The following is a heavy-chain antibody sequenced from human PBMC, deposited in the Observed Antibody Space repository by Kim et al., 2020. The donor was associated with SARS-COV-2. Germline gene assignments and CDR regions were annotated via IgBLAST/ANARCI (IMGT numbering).Heavy chain of an antibody. V-gene: IGHV3-30*18. J-gene: IGHJ6*02. CDR1: GFTFSTYG. D-gene: IGHD3-10*01. CDR3: AKDERRRVSFPFGAMDV. Sequence: GGSLRLSCAASGFTFSTYGMHWVRQAPGKGLEWVAVISYDGGNQYYADSVRGRFTISRDSSKNTVYLQMNSLRAEDTAVYYCAKDERRRVSFPFGAMDVWGQGTTVIVSS. CDR2: ISYDGGNQ.